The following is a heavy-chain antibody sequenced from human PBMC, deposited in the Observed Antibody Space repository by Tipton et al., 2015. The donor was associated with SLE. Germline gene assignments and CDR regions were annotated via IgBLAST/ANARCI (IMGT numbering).Heavy chain of an antibody. J-gene: IGHJ6*03. CDR3: ARGDGNTYPGYLNYYMDV. V-gene: IGHV3-53*04. CDR2: LYSGGTT. D-gene: IGHD5-24*01. CDR1: GFIVSSKY. Sequence: SLRLSCAASGFIVSSKYMSWVRQAPGKGLEWVSMLYSGGTTYYADSVRGRFTISRHNSKNSLYLQMNSLRSEDTAVYYCARGDGNTYPGYLNYYMDVWGRGTTVIVSS.